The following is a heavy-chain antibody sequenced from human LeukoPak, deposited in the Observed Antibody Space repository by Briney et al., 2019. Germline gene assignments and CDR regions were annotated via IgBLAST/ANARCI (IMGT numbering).Heavy chain of an antibody. D-gene: IGHD6-6*01. CDR2: IYYSGST. J-gene: IGHJ4*02. Sequence: PETLSLTCTVSGGSISSYYWSWIRQPPGKGLEWIGYIYYSGSTNYNPSLKSRVTISVDTSKNQFSLKLSSVTAADTAVYYCARGDSSSSVIDYWGQGTLVTVSS. CDR3: ARGDSSSSVIDY. CDR1: GGSISSYY. V-gene: IGHV4-59*01.